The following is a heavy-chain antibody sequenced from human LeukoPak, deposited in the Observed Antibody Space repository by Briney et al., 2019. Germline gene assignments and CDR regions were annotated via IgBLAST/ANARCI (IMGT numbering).Heavy chain of an antibody. CDR2: INPNSGGT. V-gene: IGHV1-2*02. CDR3: ARVESSGYYYNAFDI. D-gene: IGHD3-22*01. Sequence: ASVKVSCKASGYTFTGYYMHWVRQAPGQGLEWMGWINPNSGGTNYAQKFQGRVTMTRDTSISTAYMELSRLRSDDTAVYYCARVESSGYYYNAFDIWGQGTMVTVSS. CDR1: GYTFTGYY. J-gene: IGHJ3*02.